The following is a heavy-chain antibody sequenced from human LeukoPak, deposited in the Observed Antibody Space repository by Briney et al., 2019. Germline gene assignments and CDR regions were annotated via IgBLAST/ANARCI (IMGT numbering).Heavy chain of an antibody. D-gene: IGHD4/OR15-4a*01. V-gene: IGHV4-4*02. Sequence: SETLSLTCAVSSDSIRSNNWWSGVRPPPGKGLEWIGEIYHSGSTNYNPSLKSRVTISADTSKNQLSLKLSSVTAADTAVYYCVRVPFAFYGMEVWGKGTTVSVSS. CDR1: SDSIRSNNW. CDR2: IYHSGST. J-gene: IGHJ6*04. CDR3: VRVPFAFYGMEV.